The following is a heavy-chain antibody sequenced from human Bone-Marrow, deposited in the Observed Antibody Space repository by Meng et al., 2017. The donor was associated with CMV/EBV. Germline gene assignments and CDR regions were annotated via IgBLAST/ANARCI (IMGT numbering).Heavy chain of an antibody. D-gene: IGHD7-27*01. CDR1: VFTFVNAW. CDR2: IKSKRDGEAI. V-gene: IGHV3-15*01. J-gene: IGHJ4*02. CDR3: TTYNTARNWGSDY. Sequence: SVFTFVNAWMSWVRHAPGQGLELVCLIKSKRDGEAIYYAAPVRDRFTISRDDSQDTLYLQMSSLRTEDTALYYCTTYNTARNWGSDYWGQGILVTVSS.